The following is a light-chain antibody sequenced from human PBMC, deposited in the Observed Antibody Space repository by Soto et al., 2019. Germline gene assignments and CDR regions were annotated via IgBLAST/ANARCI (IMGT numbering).Light chain of an antibody. CDR3: QQYDNLQTLT. CDR1: QDISNY. CDR2: DAS. Sequence: DIHMTQSPSSLSASVGDRFTITCQASQDISNYLNWYQQKPVKAPKLLIYDASNLETGVPSRFSGSGSGTDFTFTISSLQPPDIATYYCQQYDNLQTLTFGGGTKVDIK. J-gene: IGKJ4*01. V-gene: IGKV1-33*01.